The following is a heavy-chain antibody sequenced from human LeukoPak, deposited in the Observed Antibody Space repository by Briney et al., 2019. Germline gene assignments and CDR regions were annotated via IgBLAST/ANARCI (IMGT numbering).Heavy chain of an antibody. D-gene: IGHD2-2*01. CDR1: GGSISRFY. Sequence: PSETLSLTCTVSGGSISRFYWSWIRQPPGRGLEWIGYMYDSGSINYNPSLKSRVTISADTSKSQFSLRLSSVTAADTAVYYCARGHYQGFDYWGQGTLVTVSS. J-gene: IGHJ4*02. CDR3: ARGHYQGFDY. V-gene: IGHV4-59*01. CDR2: MYDSGSI.